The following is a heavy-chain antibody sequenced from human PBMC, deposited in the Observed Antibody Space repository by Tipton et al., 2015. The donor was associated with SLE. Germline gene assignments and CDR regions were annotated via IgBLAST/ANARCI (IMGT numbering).Heavy chain of an antibody. J-gene: IGHJ3*02. CDR1: GGSISDKSYH. Sequence: TLSLTCTVSGGSISDKSYHWGWLRQPPGKDLEWIGSIYYSGSTYSNPSLKSRVTISLDTSRHQFSLRLASVTAADTAVYYCATFFGHSSASPDALDIWGQGTMVTVSS. D-gene: IGHD6-6*01. V-gene: IGHV4-39*07. CDR2: IYYSGST. CDR3: ATFFGHSSASPDALDI.